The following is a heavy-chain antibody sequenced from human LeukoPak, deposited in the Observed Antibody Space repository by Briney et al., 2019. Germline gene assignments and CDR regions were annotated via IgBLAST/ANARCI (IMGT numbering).Heavy chain of an antibody. CDR1: RFTFSTYW. Sequence: GGSLRLSCAASRFTFSTYWMHWVRQAPGKGLEWVAFIRYDGSNKYYADSVKGRFTISRDNAKNSLYLQMNSLRAEDTALYYCARSYYYGSGSYYIYYYYMDVWGKGTTVTVSS. V-gene: IGHV3-30*02. CDR2: IRYDGSNK. CDR3: ARSYYYGSGSYYIYYYYMDV. D-gene: IGHD3-10*01. J-gene: IGHJ6*03.